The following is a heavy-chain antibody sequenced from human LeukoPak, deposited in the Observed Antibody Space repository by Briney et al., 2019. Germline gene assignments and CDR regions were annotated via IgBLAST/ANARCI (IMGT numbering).Heavy chain of an antibody. V-gene: IGHV4-34*01. J-gene: IGHJ4*02. CDR3: ARARALYSSSWLFDY. Sequence: SETLSLTCAVYGGSFRGYYWSWIRQPPGKGLEWIGEINHSGSTNYNPSLKSRVTISVDTSKNQFSLKLSSVTAADTAVYYCARARALYSSSWLFDYWGQGTLVTVSS. D-gene: IGHD6-13*01. CDR1: GGSFRGYY. CDR2: INHSGST.